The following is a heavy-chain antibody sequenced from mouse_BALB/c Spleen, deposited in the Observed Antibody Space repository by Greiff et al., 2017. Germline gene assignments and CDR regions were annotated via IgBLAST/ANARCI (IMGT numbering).Heavy chain of an antibody. D-gene: IGHD2-14*01. CDR1: GYAFTNYL. V-gene: IGHV1-54*01. J-gene: IGHJ4*01. CDR2: INPGSGGT. CDR3: ARGVRYAMDY. Sequence: QVQLKESGAELVRPGTSVKVSCKASGYAFTNYLIEWVKQRPGQGLEWIGVINPGSGGTNYNEKFKGKATLTADKSSSTAYMQLSSLTSDDSAVYFCARGVRYAMDYWGQGTSVTVSS.